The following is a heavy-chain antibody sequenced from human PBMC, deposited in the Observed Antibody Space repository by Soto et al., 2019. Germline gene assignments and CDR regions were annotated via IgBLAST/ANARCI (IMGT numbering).Heavy chain of an antibody. D-gene: IGHD3-22*01. J-gene: IGHJ4*02. CDR1: GYTFTGYY. Sequence: GASVKVSCKASGYTFTGYYMHWVRQAPGQGLEWMGWINPNSGGTNYAQKVQGRVTMTRDTSISTAYMELSRLRSDDTAVYYCARDSGYYDSSGYYYGNIDYWGQGTLVTVSS. V-gene: IGHV1-2*02. CDR2: INPNSGGT. CDR3: ARDSGYYDSSGYYYGNIDY.